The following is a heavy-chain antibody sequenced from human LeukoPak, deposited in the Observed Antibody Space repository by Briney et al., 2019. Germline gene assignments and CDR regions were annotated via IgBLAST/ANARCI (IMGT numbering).Heavy chain of an antibody. V-gene: IGHV3-33*06. CDR3: AKDPNNYGGNSDYFDY. J-gene: IGHJ4*02. Sequence: PEGSLRLSCAASGFSFSDHAMHWVRQAPGKGLEWVAVIWYDGSDKYYVGSVKGRFTVSRDNSNNTLYLQMNSLRGEDTAVYYCAKDPNNYGGNSDYFDYWGQGTLVTVSS. D-gene: IGHD4-23*01. CDR2: IWYDGSDK. CDR1: GFSFSDHA.